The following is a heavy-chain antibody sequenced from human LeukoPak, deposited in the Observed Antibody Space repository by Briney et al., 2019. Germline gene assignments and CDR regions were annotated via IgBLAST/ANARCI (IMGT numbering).Heavy chain of an antibody. V-gene: IGHV3-23*01. D-gene: IGHD3-10*01. J-gene: IGHJ4*02. CDR1: GFTFSSYA. CDR3: AKDRVLLLWFGELQAFDY. Sequence: GGSLRLSCAASGFTFSSYAMSWVRQAPGKGLEWVSAISGSGGSTYYADSVKGRFTICRDNSNDTLCLQMNSLRAEDTAVSHCAKDRVLLLWFGELQAFDYRGQGTLVTVSS. CDR2: ISGSGGST.